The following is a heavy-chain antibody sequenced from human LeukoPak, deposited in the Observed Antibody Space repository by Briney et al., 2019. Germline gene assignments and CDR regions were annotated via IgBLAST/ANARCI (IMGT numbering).Heavy chain of an antibody. D-gene: IGHD3-22*01. CDR2: ISGSGGST. CDR3: AKGAYYYDSSGYYDY. CDR1: GFTFSSYA. V-gene: IGHV3-23*01. Sequence: GGSLTLSCAASGFTFSSYAMSWVRQAPGEGLEWVSAISGSGGSTYYADSVKGRFTISRDNSKNTLYLQMNSLRAEDTAVYYCAKGAYYYDSSGYYDYWGQGTLVTVSS. J-gene: IGHJ4*02.